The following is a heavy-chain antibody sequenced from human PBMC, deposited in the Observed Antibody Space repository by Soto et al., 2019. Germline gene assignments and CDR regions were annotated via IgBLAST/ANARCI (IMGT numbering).Heavy chain of an antibody. CDR3: AKTPSDILTGHDY. CDR1: GFPFSSEG. V-gene: IGHV3-30*18. D-gene: IGHD3-9*01. J-gene: IGHJ4*02. CDR2: ISYDGSNK. Sequence: PGGSLRLSCAASGFPFSSEGMHWVRQAPGKGLEWVAVISYDGSNKYYADSVKGRFTIYRDNSKNTLYLQMNSLIAEDTAVYYCAKTPSDILTGHDYWGQGTLVTVSS.